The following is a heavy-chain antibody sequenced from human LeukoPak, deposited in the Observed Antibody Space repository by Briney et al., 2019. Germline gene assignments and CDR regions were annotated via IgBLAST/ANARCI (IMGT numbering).Heavy chain of an antibody. D-gene: IGHD6-13*01. CDR1: GFTVSSNY. CDR2: IYGGGST. Sequence: PGGSLRLSCAASGFTVSSNYMSWVRQAPGKGLEWVSVIYGGGSTYYADSVKGRFTISRDNSKNTLYLQMNSLRAEDTAVYYCARRGSSWYYYYMDVWGKGTTVTVSS. V-gene: IGHV3-66*02. J-gene: IGHJ6*03. CDR3: ARRGSSWYYYYMDV.